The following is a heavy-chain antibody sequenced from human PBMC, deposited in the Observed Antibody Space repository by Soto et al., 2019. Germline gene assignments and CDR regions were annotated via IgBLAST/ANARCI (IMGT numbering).Heavy chain of an antibody. CDR1: GGSISSGDYY. J-gene: IGHJ4*02. CDR2: IYYSGST. Sequence: SETLSLTCTVSGGSISSGDYYWSWIRQPPGKGLEWIGYIYYSGSTYYNPSLKSRVTISVDTSKNQFSLKLSSVTAADTAVYYCARDQGSYGGNSLDYWGQGTLVTVS. V-gene: IGHV4-30-4*01. CDR3: ARDQGSYGGNSLDY. D-gene: IGHD4-17*01.